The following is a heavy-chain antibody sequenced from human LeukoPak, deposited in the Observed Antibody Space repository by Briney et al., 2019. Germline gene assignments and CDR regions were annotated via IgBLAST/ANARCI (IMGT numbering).Heavy chain of an antibody. CDR2: IYHSGST. D-gene: IGHD2-2*01. Sequence: SQTLSLTCAVSGGSISSGGYSWSWIRQPPGKGLEWIGYIYHSGSTYYNPSLKSRVTISVDRSKNQFSLKLSSVTAADTAVYYCARWTQLNYFDYWRQGTLVTVSS. CDR3: ARWTQLNYFDY. CDR1: GGSISSGGYS. J-gene: IGHJ4*02. V-gene: IGHV4-30-2*01.